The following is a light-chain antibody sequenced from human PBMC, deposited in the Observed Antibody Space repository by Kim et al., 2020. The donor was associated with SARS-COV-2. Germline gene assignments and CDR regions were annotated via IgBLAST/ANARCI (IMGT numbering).Light chain of an antibody. CDR2: GKN. V-gene: IGLV3-19*01. Sequence: VASGQTVRSTCQGDSNRSDYATWYQQKPGQDPILVIYGKNNRPSGSTDRFSGSSSGNTASLTITGTQAGDEADYYCNSRDSNDNVVFGGGTQLTVL. CDR3: NSRDSNDNVV. CDR1: SNRSDY. J-gene: IGLJ2*01.